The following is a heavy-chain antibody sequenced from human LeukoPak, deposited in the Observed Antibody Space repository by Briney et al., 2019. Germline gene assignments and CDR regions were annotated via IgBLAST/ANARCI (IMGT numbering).Heavy chain of an antibody. Sequence: SETLSLTCTVSGGSISSYYWSWIRQPPGKGLEWIGYIYYSGSTNYNPSLKSRVTISVDTSKNQFSLKLSSVTAADTAVYYCARPGWLQAQLDYWGQGTLVTVSS. CDR1: GGSISSYY. CDR2: IYYSGST. J-gene: IGHJ4*02. D-gene: IGHD5-24*01. V-gene: IGHV4-59*01. CDR3: ARPGWLQAQLDY.